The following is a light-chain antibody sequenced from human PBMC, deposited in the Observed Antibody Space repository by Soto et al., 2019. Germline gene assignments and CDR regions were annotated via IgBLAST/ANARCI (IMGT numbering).Light chain of an antibody. Sequence: QSVLTQPASVSGSPGQSITISCTGTSRDVGAYNLVSWYQQHPGKAPKLLIYEVRNRPSGISFRFSGSRSGNTASLTTSGLLAEDEADYYCSAYTTRSTLVFGGGTKVTVL. CDR3: SAYTTRSTLV. J-gene: IGLJ2*01. V-gene: IGLV2-14*01. CDR2: EVR. CDR1: SRDVGAYNL.